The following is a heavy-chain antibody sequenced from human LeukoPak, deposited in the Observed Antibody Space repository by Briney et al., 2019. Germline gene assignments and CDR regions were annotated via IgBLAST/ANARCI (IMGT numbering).Heavy chain of an antibody. J-gene: IGHJ4*02. CDR1: GFIFDDYA. CDR3: ARRIAAAAAPYYFDY. CDR2: ISWNSGSI. Sequence: GGSLRLSCEASGFIFDDYAMHWVRQAPGKGLEWVSGISWNSGSIAYADSVKGRFTISRDNAKNTLYLQMNSLRAEDTAVYYCARRIAAAAAPYYFDYWGQGTLVTVSS. V-gene: IGHV3-9*01. D-gene: IGHD6-13*01.